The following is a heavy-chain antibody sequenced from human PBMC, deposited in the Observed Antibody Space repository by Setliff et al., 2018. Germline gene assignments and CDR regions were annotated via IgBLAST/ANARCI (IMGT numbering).Heavy chain of an antibody. D-gene: IGHD6-6*01. CDR2: INAGNGDT. CDR3: ARDGIAARPGADY. Sequence: ASVKVSCKASGYAFTKNGIHWMRQAPGQGHEWMGWINAGNGDTKYSQKFQDRVTITRDTSASTAYMELSSLRSEDTAVYYRARDGIAARPGADYWGQGTLVTVSS. V-gene: IGHV1-3*01. CDR1: GYAFTKNG. J-gene: IGHJ4*02.